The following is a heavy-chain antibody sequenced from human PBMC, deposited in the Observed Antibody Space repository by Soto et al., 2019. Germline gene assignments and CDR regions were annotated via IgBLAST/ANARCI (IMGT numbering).Heavy chain of an antibody. Sequence: QVQLVQSGAEVKKPGASVKVSCKASGYTFTSYDINWVRQATGQGLEWMGWMNPNSGNTGYAQKFQGRVTMTRNTSISTAYMELSSLRSEYTAVYYCVRIGSCSGGSCYSIADYWGQGTLVTVSS. CDR3: VRIGSCSGGSCYSIADY. CDR2: MNPNSGNT. CDR1: GYTFTSYD. V-gene: IGHV1-8*01. J-gene: IGHJ4*02. D-gene: IGHD2-15*01.